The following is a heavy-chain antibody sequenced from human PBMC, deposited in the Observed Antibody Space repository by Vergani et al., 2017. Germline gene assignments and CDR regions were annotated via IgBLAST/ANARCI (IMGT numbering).Heavy chain of an antibody. Sequence: QVQLVQSGAEVKKPGASVKVFCKASEYTFTDYYIHWVRQAPGQGLEWMGWIIPILGIANYAQKFQGRITITADKSTSTAYMDLSTLRSEDTAVYYCARGFSGYAQVDYWGQGTLVTVSS. CDR2: IIPILGIA. CDR1: EYTFTDYY. CDR3: ARGFSGYAQVDY. D-gene: IGHD5-12*01. V-gene: IGHV1-69*09. J-gene: IGHJ4*02.